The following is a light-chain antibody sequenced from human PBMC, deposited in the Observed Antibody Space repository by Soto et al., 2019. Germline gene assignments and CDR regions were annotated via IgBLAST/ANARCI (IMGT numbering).Light chain of an antibody. CDR2: GAS. CDR3: QQYGSSQWT. Sequence: EIVLTQSPGTLSLSPGERATLSCRASQSVSSSYLAWYQQKPGQAPRLLIYGASSRATGIPERFSGSGSGTDFTLTISRLEPEDFAVYYCQQYGSSQWTFGQGNKVEIK. V-gene: IGKV3-20*01. J-gene: IGKJ1*01. CDR1: QSVSSSY.